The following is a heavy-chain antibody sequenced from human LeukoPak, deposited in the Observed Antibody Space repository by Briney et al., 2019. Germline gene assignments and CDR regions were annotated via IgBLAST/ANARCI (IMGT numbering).Heavy chain of an antibody. J-gene: IGHJ4*02. D-gene: IGHD6-19*01. CDR2: ISWNSGSI. V-gene: IGHV3-9*01. CDR1: GFTFDDYA. CDR3: AKVKQWLDWGGRSDYYFDY. Sequence: PGGSLRLSCAASGFTFDDYAMHWVRQAPGKGLEWVSGISWNSGSIGYADSVKGRFTISRDNAKNSLYLQMNSLRAEDTALYYCAKVKQWLDWGGRSDYYFDYWGQGTLVTVSS.